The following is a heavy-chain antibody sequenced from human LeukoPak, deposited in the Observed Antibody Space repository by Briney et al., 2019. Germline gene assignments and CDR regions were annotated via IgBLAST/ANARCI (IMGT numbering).Heavy chain of an antibody. D-gene: IGHD2-21*01. J-gene: IGHJ2*01. CDR2: VNFHGTS. CDR3: ARVVSQAAPDWYMDV. Sequence: PSEILFLTTDFPGYAFGISHYSGSIRQPPGRALHWIGHVNFHGTSAYNASPRGRVTISIEASKNRFSLRLTSVTGADAAIYYCARVVSQAAPDWYMDVWGGGTVVIVSS. CDR1: GYAFGISHY. V-gene: IGHV4-38-2*01.